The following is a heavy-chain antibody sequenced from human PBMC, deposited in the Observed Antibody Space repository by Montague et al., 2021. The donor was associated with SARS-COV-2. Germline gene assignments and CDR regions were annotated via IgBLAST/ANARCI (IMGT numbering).Heavy chain of an antibody. Sequence: TLSLTCTVSGGSISSGGYYWSWIREHPGKGLEWIGYIYYSGSTYYNLSLKSRVTISVDTSKTQFSLKLTSVTAADTAVYYCAGLRSSSYWYFDLWGRGTLVTVSS. V-gene: IGHV4-31*03. J-gene: IGHJ2*01. CDR1: GGSISSGGYY. D-gene: IGHD6-6*01. CDR3: AGLRSSSYWYFDL. CDR2: IYYSGST.